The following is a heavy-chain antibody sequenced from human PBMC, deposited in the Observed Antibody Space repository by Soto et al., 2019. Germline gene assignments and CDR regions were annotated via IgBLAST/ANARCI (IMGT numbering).Heavy chain of an antibody. CDR2: IKQDGSEK. Sequence: GGSLRLSCAASGFTFSSYWMSWVRQAPGKGLEWVANIKQDGSEKYYVDSVKGRFTISRDNAKNSLSLQMNSLRAEDTAVYYCARDFYYYDSSTSEVDYWGQGTLVTVSS. CDR3: ARDFYYYDSSTSEVDY. V-gene: IGHV3-7*05. J-gene: IGHJ4*02. CDR1: GFTFSSYW. D-gene: IGHD3-22*01.